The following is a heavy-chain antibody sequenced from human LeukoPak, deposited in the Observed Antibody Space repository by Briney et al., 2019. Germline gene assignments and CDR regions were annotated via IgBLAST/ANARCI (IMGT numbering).Heavy chain of an antibody. V-gene: IGHV3-48*02. Sequence: GWSLRLSCAASGFTFSSYSMNWVRQAPGKGLEWISYIMSSSSSIYYADSVKGRFTISRDTAKNSLYLQMNSLRDEDTAVYYCVKGFNYFDYWGQGTLVTVSS. CDR2: IMSSSSSI. CDR1: GFTFSSYS. J-gene: IGHJ4*02. CDR3: VKGFNYFDY.